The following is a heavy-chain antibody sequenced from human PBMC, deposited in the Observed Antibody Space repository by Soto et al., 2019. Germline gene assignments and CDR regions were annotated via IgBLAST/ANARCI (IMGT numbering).Heavy chain of an antibody. J-gene: IGHJ4*02. D-gene: IGHD3-9*01. CDR3: ARTASYDILIY. V-gene: IGHV4-39*01. Sequence: QLQLQASGPGLVKPSETLSLTCTVSGGSISSSSYYWGWIRQPPGKGLEWIGSIYYSGSTYYNPSLKSRVTISVDTSKNQFSLKLSSVTAADTAVYYCARTASYDILIYWGQGTLVTVSS. CDR2: IYYSGST. CDR1: GGSISSSSYY.